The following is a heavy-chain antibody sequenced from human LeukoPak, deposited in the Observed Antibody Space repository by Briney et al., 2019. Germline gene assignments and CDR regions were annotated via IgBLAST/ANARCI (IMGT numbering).Heavy chain of an antibody. CDR1: GFTFSSYA. CDR2: ISGSGGST. Sequence: GGSLRLSCAASGFTFSSYAMTWVRQAPGKGLEWVSGISGSGGSTYYADSVKGRFTISRDNSKNTLYLHMNSLRAEDTAVYYCAKDTYYYDPDYWGQGTLVTVSS. J-gene: IGHJ4*02. CDR3: AKDTYYYDPDY. V-gene: IGHV3-23*01. D-gene: IGHD3-22*01.